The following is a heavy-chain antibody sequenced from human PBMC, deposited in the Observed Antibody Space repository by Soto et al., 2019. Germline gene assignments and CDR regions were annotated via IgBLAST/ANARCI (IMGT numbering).Heavy chain of an antibody. J-gene: IGHJ4*02. CDR1: GYTFTSYG. Sequence: ASVKVSCKASGYTFTSYGISWVRQAPGQGLEWMGWISAYNGNTNYAQKLQGRVTMTTDTSTSTAYMELRSLRSDDTAVYYCARSSTDSSGYYLRVDYWGQGTLVTVSS. D-gene: IGHD3-22*01. V-gene: IGHV1-18*01. CDR2: ISAYNGNT. CDR3: ARSSTDSSGYYLRVDY.